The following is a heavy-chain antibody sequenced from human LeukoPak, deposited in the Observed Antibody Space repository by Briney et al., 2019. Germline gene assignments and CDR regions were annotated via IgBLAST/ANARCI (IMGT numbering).Heavy chain of an antibody. J-gene: IGHJ4*02. D-gene: IGHD6-13*01. CDR1: GYSISSGYH. CDR3: TRVDSLAAAGRGRFDY. CDR2: IYYSGST. V-gene: IGHV4-38-2*01. Sequence: PSETLSLTCAVSGYSISSGYHWGWIRQPPGKGLEWIGSIYYSGSTYYNPSLKSRVTISVDTSQNQLSVKLTSVTAADTALYYCTRVDSLAAAGRGRFDYWGQGTLVTVSS.